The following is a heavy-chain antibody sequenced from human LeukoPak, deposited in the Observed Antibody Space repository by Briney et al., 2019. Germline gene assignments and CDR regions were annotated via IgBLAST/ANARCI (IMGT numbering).Heavy chain of an antibody. D-gene: IGHD1-26*01. CDR3: ARIVQDAFDI. CDR2: IKQDGSEK. J-gene: IGHJ3*02. V-gene: IGHV3-7*01. Sequence: GALRLSCAASGFAFSTYWMTWVRQTPGKGLEWVANIKQDGSEKYYVDSVKGRFTIFRDNAKNSLYLQMNSLRAEDTAVYYCARIVQDAFDIWGQGTMVTVSS. CDR1: GFAFSTYW.